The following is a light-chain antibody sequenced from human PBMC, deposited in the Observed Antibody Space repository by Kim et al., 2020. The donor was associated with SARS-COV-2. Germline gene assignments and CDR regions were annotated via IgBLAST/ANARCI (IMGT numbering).Light chain of an antibody. CDR3: QQFGRSSWT. V-gene: IGKV3-20*01. J-gene: IGKJ1*01. CDR2: GAS. Sequence: EIVLTQSPGTLSLSPGERATLSCRASQSVSSRYFAWYQQKPGQAPRLLIYGASSRATGIPDRFSGSGSGTDFTLTISRLEPEDFAVYYGQQFGRSSWTFGQGTKVDIK. CDR1: QSVSSRY.